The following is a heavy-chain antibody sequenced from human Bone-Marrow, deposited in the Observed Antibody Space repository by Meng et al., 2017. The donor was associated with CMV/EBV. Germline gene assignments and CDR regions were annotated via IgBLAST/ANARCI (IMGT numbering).Heavy chain of an antibody. CDR3: ARGAPQGEEDWFDP. D-gene: IGHD3-10*01. J-gene: IGHJ5*02. V-gene: IGHV1-69*06. CDR2: IIPIFGTA. Sequence: KASGGTFSSYAISWVRQVPGQGLEWMGGIIPIFGTANYAQKFQGRVTITADKSTSTAYMELSSLRSEDTAVYYCARGAPQGEEDWFDPWGQGTLVTVSS. CDR1: GGTFSSYA.